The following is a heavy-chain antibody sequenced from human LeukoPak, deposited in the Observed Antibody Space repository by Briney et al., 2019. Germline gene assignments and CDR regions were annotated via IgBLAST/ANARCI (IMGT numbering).Heavy chain of an antibody. CDR1: GGSISSYY. CDR2: IYYSGST. Sequence: SETLSLTCTVSGGSISSYYWSWIRQPPGKGLEWIGYIYYSGSTNYNPSLKSRVTISVDTSKNQFSLKLSSVTAADTAVYYCARSRQLYSSGWYYYYAMDVWGQGTTVTVSS. V-gene: IGHV4-59*01. D-gene: IGHD6-19*01. J-gene: IGHJ6*02. CDR3: ARSRQLYSSGWYYYYAMDV.